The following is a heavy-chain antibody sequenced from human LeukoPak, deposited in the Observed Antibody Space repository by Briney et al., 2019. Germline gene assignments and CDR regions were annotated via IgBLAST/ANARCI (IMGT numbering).Heavy chain of an antibody. CDR3: GREGGAKTGGDY. V-gene: IGHV3-13*03. D-gene: IGHD3-10*01. Sequence: GGSLRLSCAACGFTFSSYDMHWVRQATGKGLEWVSAIGTAGDTYYPGSVKGQFTISRENAKNSLYLQMNSLRAEDTAVYYCGREGGAKTGGDYWGQGTLVTVSS. CDR1: GFTFSSYD. CDR2: IGTAGDT. J-gene: IGHJ4*02.